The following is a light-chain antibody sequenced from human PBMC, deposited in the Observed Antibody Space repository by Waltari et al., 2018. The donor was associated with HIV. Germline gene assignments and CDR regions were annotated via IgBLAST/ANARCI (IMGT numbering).Light chain of an antibody. Sequence: EIVLTQSPATLSLSPGERDTLSCRARQSVSSYLAWYQQKPGQAPRLLIYDASNRATGIPARFSGSGSGTDFTLTISSLEPEDFAVYYCQQRGNWPSLTFGGGTKVEIK. CDR3: QQRGNWPSLT. CDR1: QSVSSY. V-gene: IGKV3-11*01. CDR2: DAS. J-gene: IGKJ4*01.